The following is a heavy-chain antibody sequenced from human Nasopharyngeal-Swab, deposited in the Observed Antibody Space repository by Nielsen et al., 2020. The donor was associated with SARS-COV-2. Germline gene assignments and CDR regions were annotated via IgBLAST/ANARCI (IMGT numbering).Heavy chain of an antibody. V-gene: IGHV3-23*03. CDR2: IYYGGDIT. Sequence: VRQAPGKGLEWVSVIYYGGDITYYADSVKGRFTTSRDNSKNTVHLQMNSLRADDTAIYYCAKNRDSVAGTPDDAFDIRGQGTMVTVSS. J-gene: IGHJ3*02. CDR3: AKNRDSVAGTPDDAFDI. D-gene: IGHD6-19*01.